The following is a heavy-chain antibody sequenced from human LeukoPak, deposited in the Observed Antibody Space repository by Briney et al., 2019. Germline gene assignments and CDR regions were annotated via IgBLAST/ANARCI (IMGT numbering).Heavy chain of an antibody. D-gene: IGHD1-26*01. CDR3: ARVVRRWELRRDAFDI. V-gene: IGHV4-59*01. CDR2: IYYSGST. J-gene: IGHJ3*02. CDR1: GGSISSYY. Sequence: SETLSLTCTVSGGSISSYYWSWIRQPPGKGLEWIGYIYYSGSTNYNPSLKSRVTISVDTSKNQFSLKLSSVTAADTAVYYCARVVRRWELRRDAFDIWDQGTMVTVSS.